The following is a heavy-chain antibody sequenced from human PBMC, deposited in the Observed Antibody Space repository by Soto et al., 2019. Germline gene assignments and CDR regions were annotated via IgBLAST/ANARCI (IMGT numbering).Heavy chain of an antibody. CDR1: GGSFSGYY. V-gene: IGHV4-34*01. D-gene: IGHD3-16*01. Sequence: PSETLSLTCAVYGGSFSGYYWSWIRQPPGKGLEWIGEINHSGSTNYNPSLKSRVTISVDTSKNQFSLKLSSVTAADTAVYYCARGRGGGNWFDPWGQGTLVTVSS. CDR2: INHSGST. J-gene: IGHJ5*02. CDR3: ARGRGGGNWFDP.